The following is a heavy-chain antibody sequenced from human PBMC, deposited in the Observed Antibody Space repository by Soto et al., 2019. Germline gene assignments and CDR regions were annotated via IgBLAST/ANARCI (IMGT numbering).Heavy chain of an antibody. Sequence: KTSETLSLTCFVSGYSITAGGYYWSWIRHHPGKGLEWIGSFYSSGSIIYNPSLRSRVSISGDTSSNPFSMSLTSVTAADTARYYCARMYSSGSGWFHPWGQGTLVTVSS. CDR2: FYSSGSI. CDR1: GYSITAGGYY. V-gene: IGHV4-31*03. CDR3: ARMYSSGSGWFHP. J-gene: IGHJ5*02. D-gene: IGHD6-19*01.